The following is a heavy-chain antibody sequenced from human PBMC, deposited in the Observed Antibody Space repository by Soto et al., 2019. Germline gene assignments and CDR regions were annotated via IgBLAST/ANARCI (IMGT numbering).Heavy chain of an antibody. CDR3: ATMPPPLEVTVLPNPT. CDR1: GGSVSSTNW. V-gene: IGHV4-4*02. CDR2: IYHIGST. D-gene: IGHD2-2*01. Sequence: PSETLSLTCAVSGGSVSSTNWWSWVRQSPGKGLEWIGDIYHIGSTDYNPSLRGRVTISVDKSNNQFSLTSKYVTAADTSVYYFATMPPPLEVTVLPNPTWGQATLVT. J-gene: IGHJ5*02.